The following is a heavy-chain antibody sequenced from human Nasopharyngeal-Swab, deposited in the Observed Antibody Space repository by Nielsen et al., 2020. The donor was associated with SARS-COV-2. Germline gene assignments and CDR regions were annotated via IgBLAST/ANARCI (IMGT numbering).Heavy chain of an antibody. CDR1: GFTFDDYA. Sequence: SLKISCAASGFTFDDYAMHWVRQPPGKGLEWVSGVNWNSAAIHYADSVKGRFTISRDNAKNSLYLQMNSLRSEDTALYCCAKDVNSALVSGYGMDAWGRGTTVTVSS. CDR2: VNWNSAAI. D-gene: IGHD5-18*01. J-gene: IGHJ6*02. V-gene: IGHV3-9*01. CDR3: AKDVNSALVSGYGMDA.